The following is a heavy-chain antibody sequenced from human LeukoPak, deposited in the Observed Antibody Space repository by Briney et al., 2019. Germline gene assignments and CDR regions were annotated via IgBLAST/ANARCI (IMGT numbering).Heavy chain of an antibody. CDR1: GYTFTSYD. J-gene: IGHJ5*02. Sequence: GASVTVSCKASGYTFTSYDINWVRQAPGQGLEWMGWMNPNSGTTAYAQKFQGRATLTRNTSISTAYMEPRSLRSDDTAVYYGARGEEVTYYYDSTKLDPCGQGTLVTVSS. V-gene: IGHV1-8*01. CDR3: ARGEEVTYYYDSTKLDP. CDR2: MNPNSGTT. D-gene: IGHD3-22*01.